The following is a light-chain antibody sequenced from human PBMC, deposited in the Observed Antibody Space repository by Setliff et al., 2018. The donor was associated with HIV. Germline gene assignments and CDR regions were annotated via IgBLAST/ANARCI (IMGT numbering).Light chain of an antibody. J-gene: IGLJ1*01. CDR2: DVS. Sequence: QSALAQPASVSGSPGQSITISCTGTSSDVGGYDYVSWYQQHPGKAPKLMIYDVSHRPSGVSNRFSGFKSGNTASLTISGLQAEDDSDYYCSSYTSSSTLYVFGTGTKVTVL. CDR1: SSDVGGYDY. V-gene: IGLV2-14*03. CDR3: SSYTSSSTLYV.